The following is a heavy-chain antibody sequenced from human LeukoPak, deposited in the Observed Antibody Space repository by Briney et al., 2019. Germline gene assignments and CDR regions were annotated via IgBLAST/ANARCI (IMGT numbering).Heavy chain of an antibody. CDR3: VRDRNGGYDY. Sequence: GGSLRLSCAASGFTFSSYSMNWVRHTPGKGLMWVSRISGDGRSTTYTDSVKGRFTISRDNAKNTLFLQMNSLRDEDTAVYYCVRDRNGGYDYWGQGTLVTVSS. V-gene: IGHV3-74*01. CDR1: GFTFSSYS. CDR2: ISGDGRST. J-gene: IGHJ4*02. D-gene: IGHD5-12*01.